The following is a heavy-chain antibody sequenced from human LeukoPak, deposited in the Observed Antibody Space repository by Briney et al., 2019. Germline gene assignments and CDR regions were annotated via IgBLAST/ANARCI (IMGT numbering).Heavy chain of an antibody. V-gene: IGHV4-34*01. J-gene: IGHJ4*02. CDR2: INDSGAT. Sequence: XLXXXXYGGXXSAYYWSWIRQPPGKGLEWIGEINDSGATNYNPSLKSRFTISVDTSKNQFSLKLSSVTAADTSIYYCARGPRGSGSTGWYLLGFDYWGQGTLVTVAS. CDR1: GGXXSAYY. CDR3: ARGPRGSGSTGWYLLGFDY. D-gene: IGHD6-19*01.